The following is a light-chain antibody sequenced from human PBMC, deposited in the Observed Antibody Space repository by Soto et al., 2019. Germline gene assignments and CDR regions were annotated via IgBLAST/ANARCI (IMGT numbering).Light chain of an antibody. V-gene: IGKV1-39*01. Sequence: DIQMTQSPGSRCSCVRDIVTITCRASQSISSYLNWCHQKPGKAPKLLIYAASSLQSGVPSRFSGSGSGTDFTLTISSLQPEDFATYYCQQSYSTKITFGQGTRLEIK. J-gene: IGKJ5*01. CDR1: QSISSY. CDR2: AAS. CDR3: QQSYSTKIT.